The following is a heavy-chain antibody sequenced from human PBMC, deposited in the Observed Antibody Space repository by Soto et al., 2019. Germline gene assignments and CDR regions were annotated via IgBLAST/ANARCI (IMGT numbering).Heavy chain of an antibody. Sequence: SVKVSCKASGFTFTSSAVQWVRHARGQRLEWIGWIVVGSGNTNYAQKFQERVTITRDMSTSTAYMELSSLRSEDTAVYYCAASSPRYYYDSSAVWGQGTTVTVSS. CDR2: IVVGSGNT. D-gene: IGHD3-22*01. CDR3: AASSPRYYYDSSAV. CDR1: GFTFTSSA. J-gene: IGHJ6*02. V-gene: IGHV1-58*01.